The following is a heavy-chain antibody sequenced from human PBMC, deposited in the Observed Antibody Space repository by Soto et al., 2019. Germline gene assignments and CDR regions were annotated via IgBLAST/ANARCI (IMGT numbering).Heavy chain of an antibody. D-gene: IGHD3-10*01. CDR1: GYTFTSYV. CDR2: INAGNGHT. J-gene: IGHJ5*02. V-gene: IGHV1-3*01. Sequence: QVQLVQSGAEVKKPGASVKVSCKASGYTFTSYVMHWGRQAPGQRLEWMGWINAGNGHTKYSQKFQGRVTITRDTSASTAYMELSSLRSEDTAVYYCARGLYYYGSESENWFDPWGQGTLVTVSS. CDR3: ARGLYYYGSESENWFDP.